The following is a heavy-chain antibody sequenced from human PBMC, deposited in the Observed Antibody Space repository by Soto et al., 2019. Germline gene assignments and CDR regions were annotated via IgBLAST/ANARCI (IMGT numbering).Heavy chain of an antibody. CDR3: ARVADCTYSSNCNGRAAFDM. Sequence: EVQLVESGGGLAQPGGSLRLSCAASGFTLSSHWMHWVRQAPGKGLVWVSRINRDGSTINYDDSVRGRYTISRDNAKNTLSLQMNSLRAKDTAVYYCARVADCTYSSNCNGRAAFDMWGQGTMGTVSS. CDR2: INRDGSTI. V-gene: IGHV3-74*01. D-gene: IGHD6-13*01. J-gene: IGHJ3*02. CDR1: GFTLSSHW.